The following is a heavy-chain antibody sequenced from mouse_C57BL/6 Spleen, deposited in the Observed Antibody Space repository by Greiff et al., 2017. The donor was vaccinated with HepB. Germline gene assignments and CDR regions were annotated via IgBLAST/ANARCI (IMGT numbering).Heavy chain of an antibody. J-gene: IGHJ3*01. V-gene: IGHV1-64*01. CDR1: GYTFTSYW. D-gene: IGHD2-3*01. CDR3: AREVDGYWFAY. Sequence: QVQLQQPGAELVKPGASVKLSCKASGYTFTSYWMHWVKQRPGQGLEWIGMIHPNSGSTNYNVKFKSKATLTVDKSSSTAYMQLSSLTSEDSAVYYCAREVDGYWFAYWGQGTLVTVSA. CDR2: IHPNSGST.